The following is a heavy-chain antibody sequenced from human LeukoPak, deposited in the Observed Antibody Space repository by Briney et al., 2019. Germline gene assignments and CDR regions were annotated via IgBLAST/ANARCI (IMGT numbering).Heavy chain of an antibody. V-gene: IGHV4-4*07. J-gene: IGHJ4*02. CDR2: IYTSGST. CDR3: AREVPYGGYDY. CDR1: GGSISSYY. Sequence: PSQTLSLTCTVSGGSISSYYWGWIRQPAGKGLEWIGRIYTSGSTNYNPSLKSRVTMSVDTSKNQFSLKLGSVTAADTAVYYCAREVPYGGYDYWGQGTLVTVSS. D-gene: IGHD4-23*01.